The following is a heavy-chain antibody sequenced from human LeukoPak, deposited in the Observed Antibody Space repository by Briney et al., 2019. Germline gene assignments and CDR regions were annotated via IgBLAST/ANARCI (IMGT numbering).Heavy chain of an antibody. V-gene: IGHV4-59*01. D-gene: IGHD2-15*01. CDR1: GGSIRGYY. J-gene: IGHJ5*02. Sequence: SETLSLTCTVSGGSIRGYYWTWIRQPPGKGLEWIGYVSYTGSTNYSPSLKSRLSISLDTSKNQFSLKLNSVTAADTAVYYCARDERFCTGGSCYPGWFDPWGQGTLVTVSS. CDR3: ARDERFCTGGSCYPGWFDP. CDR2: VSYTGST.